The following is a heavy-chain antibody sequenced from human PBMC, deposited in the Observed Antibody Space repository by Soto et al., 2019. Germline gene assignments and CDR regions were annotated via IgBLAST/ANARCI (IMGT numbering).Heavy chain of an antibody. CDR1: GYTFSIYA. Sequence: QVRLVQSGAEVKKPGASVKLSCKASGYTFSIYAMHWVRQAHGQRLEWMGWIHAGNGNTKYSPKFQDRVSITRDAGATTAYMELSSLTSEDTAVYFCARDLAEIYDIMTRSTTSTDYWGQGTLVTVSS. CDR3: ARDLAEIYDIMTRSTTSTDY. D-gene: IGHD3-9*01. J-gene: IGHJ4*02. CDR2: IHAGNGNT. V-gene: IGHV1-3*01.